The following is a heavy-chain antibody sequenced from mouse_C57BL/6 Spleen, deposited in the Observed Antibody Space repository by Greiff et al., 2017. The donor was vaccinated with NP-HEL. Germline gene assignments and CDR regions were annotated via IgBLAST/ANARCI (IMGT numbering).Heavy chain of an antibody. CDR2: IWSGGST. CDR1: GFSLTSYG. J-gene: IGHJ1*03. D-gene: IGHD4-1*01. Sequence: QVQLKQSGPGLVQPSQSLSITCTVSGFSLTSYGVHWVRQSPGKGLEWLGVIWSGGSTDYNAAFISRLSISKDNSKSQVFFKMNSLQADDTAIYYCASLTGTGYFHVWGTGTTVTVSS. V-gene: IGHV2-2*01. CDR3: ASLTGTGYFHV.